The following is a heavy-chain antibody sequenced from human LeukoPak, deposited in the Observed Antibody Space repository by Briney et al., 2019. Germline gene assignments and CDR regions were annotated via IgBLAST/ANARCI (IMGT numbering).Heavy chain of an antibody. Sequence: GGSLRLSCAASVFTFSNAWMSWVRQAPGKGREWVGRIKRKTDGGTTDYAAPVKGRFTISRDDSKNTLYLQMNSLKIEDTAVYYCTTSKYSGSYSYWGQGTLVTVSS. CDR2: IKRKTDGGTT. V-gene: IGHV3-15*01. CDR3: TTSKYSGSYSY. J-gene: IGHJ4*02. CDR1: VFTFSNAW. D-gene: IGHD1-26*01.